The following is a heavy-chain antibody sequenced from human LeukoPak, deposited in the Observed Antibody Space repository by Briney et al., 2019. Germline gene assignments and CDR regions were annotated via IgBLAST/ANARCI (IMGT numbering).Heavy chain of an antibody. CDR2: ISYDGSNK. D-gene: IGHD6-19*01. CDR3: ARVGVGTVAGNYFDD. J-gene: IGHJ4*02. CDR1: GFTFSTYG. V-gene: IGHV3-30*03. Sequence: PGGSLRLSCAASGFTFSTYGMHWVRQAPGKGLEWVAVISYDGSNKNYADSVKDRFTISRHNSENTLYLEMNSLRPEDTAVYYCARVGVGTVAGNYFDDWGQGTLVTASS.